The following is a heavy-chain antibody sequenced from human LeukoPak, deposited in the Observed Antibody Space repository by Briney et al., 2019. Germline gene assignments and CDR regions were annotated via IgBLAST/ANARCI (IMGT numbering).Heavy chain of an antibody. CDR2: ISSSSSYI. J-gene: IGHJ4*02. CDR3: ARMAAAGIGYFDY. D-gene: IGHD6-13*01. CDR1: GFTFSSYS. Sequence: GGSLRLSCAASGFTFSSYSMNWVRQAPGKGLEWVSSISSSSSYIYYADSVKGRFTISRDNAKNSLYLQKNSLRAEDTAVYYCARMAAAGIGYFDYWGQGTLVTVSS. V-gene: IGHV3-21*01.